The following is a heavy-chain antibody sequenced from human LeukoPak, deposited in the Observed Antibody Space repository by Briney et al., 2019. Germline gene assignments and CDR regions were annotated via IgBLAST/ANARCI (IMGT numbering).Heavy chain of an antibody. CDR1: GFTFSSYE. Sequence: GGSLRLSCAASGFTFSSYEMNWVRQAPGKGLEWVSYISSSSSTIYYADSVKGRLTISRDNAKNSLYLQMNSLRAEDTAVYYCARGYNDSSGYYDAFDIWGQGTMVTVSS. J-gene: IGHJ3*02. D-gene: IGHD3-22*01. CDR2: ISSSSSTI. CDR3: ARGYNDSSGYYDAFDI. V-gene: IGHV3-48*01.